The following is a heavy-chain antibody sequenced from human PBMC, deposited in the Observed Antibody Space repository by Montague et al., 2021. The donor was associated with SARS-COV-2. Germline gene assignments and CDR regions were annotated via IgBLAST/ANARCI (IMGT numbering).Heavy chain of an antibody. V-gene: IGHV4-59*02. Sequence: SETLSLTCSVSGDSVNRNYWSWVRQPPGKGLEWLGYIFYSGSTYNPSLNSRVTISPDTSTNHFSLNLISVTAADTAVYYCAKASRGYGGDFDSWGQGTLVIVSS. CDR3: AKASRGYGGDFDS. CDR1: GDSVNRNY. CDR2: IFYSGST. D-gene: IGHD4-23*01. J-gene: IGHJ4*02.